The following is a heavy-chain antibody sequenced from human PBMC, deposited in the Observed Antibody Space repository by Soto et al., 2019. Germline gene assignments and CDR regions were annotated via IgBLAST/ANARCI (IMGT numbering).Heavy chain of an antibody. Sequence: SETLSLTCAVSGGSIRSNNWWSWVRQPPGKGLEWIGEIFQSGSTNNNPSLKTRVTISVDKSKNQFSLKLSSVTAVDTAVYYCARVNSGSYSDYWGQGTLVTVSS. CDR1: GGSIRSNNW. J-gene: IGHJ4*02. V-gene: IGHV4-4*02. D-gene: IGHD1-26*01. CDR3: ARVNSGSYSDY. CDR2: IFQSGST.